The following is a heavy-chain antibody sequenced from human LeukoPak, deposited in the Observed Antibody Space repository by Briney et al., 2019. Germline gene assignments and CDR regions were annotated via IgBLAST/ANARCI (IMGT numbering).Heavy chain of an antibody. CDR3: ARYGPYDY. J-gene: IGHJ4*02. CDR2: IYYSGST. V-gene: IGHV4-59*12. CDR1: GGSISNYY. D-gene: IGHD4-17*01. Sequence: SETLSLTCTVSGGSISNYYWSWIRQPPGKGLEWIGNIYYSGSTNYDPSLKSRVTISVDTSKNQFSLKLSSVTAADTAVYYCARYGPYDYWGQGTLVTVSS.